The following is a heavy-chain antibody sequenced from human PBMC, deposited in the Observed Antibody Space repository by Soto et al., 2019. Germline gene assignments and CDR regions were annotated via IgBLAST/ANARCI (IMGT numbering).Heavy chain of an antibody. CDR3: ARSHYYDSSGYYHVGYYGMDV. CDR2: IIPIFGTA. CDR1: GGTFSSYA. Sequence: GASVKVSCKASGGTFSSYAISWVRQAPGQGLEWMGGIIPIFGTANYAQKFQGRVTITADESTSTAYMELSSLRSEDTAVYYCARSHYYDSSGYYHVGYYGMDVWGQGTTVTVSS. V-gene: IGHV1-69*13. D-gene: IGHD3-22*01. J-gene: IGHJ6*02.